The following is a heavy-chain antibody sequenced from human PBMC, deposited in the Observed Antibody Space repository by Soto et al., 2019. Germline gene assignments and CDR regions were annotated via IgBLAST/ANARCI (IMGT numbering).Heavy chain of an antibody. J-gene: IGHJ4*02. CDR3: ATGVVWRDDILITFDY. V-gene: IGHV3-48*02. Sequence: PGGSLRLSCAAAGFTFSSYNMNWVRQAPGKGLEWVSYISIGSGTIYYADSVKGRFTISRDNAKNSLFLQMNSLRDEDTAVYYCATGVVWRDDILITFDYWGQGALVTVSS. CDR2: ISIGSGTI. CDR1: GFTFSSYN. D-gene: IGHD3-9*01.